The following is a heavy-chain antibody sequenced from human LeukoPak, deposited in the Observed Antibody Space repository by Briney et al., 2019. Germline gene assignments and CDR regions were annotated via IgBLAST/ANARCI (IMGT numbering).Heavy chain of an antibody. J-gene: IGHJ6*04. V-gene: IGHV3-21*01. CDR1: GFTFSSYT. D-gene: IGHD6-19*01. CDR3: ARAPGGYSSGVELDG. CDR2: ISSSSSYI. Sequence: GGSLRLSCAASGFTFSSYTMNWVRRAPGKGLEWVSSISSSSSYIYYADSVKGRFTISRDNAKNSLYLQMNSLRAEDMAVYYCARAPGGYSSGVELDGRGKGTTGTVSS.